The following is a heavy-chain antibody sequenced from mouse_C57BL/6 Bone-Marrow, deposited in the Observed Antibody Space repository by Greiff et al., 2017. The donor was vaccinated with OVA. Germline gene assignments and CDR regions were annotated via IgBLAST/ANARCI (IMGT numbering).Heavy chain of an antibody. CDR3: ARGGFGYYYGSSYLYFDY. Sequence: QVQLQQSGAELVRPGASVKLSCKASGYTFTDYYINWVKQRPGQGLEWIARIYPGSGNTYYNEKFKGKDTLTAEKSSSTAYMQLSSLTSEDSAVYFCARGGFGYYYGSSYLYFDYWGQGTTLTVSS. D-gene: IGHD1-1*01. J-gene: IGHJ2*01. CDR1: GYTFTDYY. V-gene: IGHV1-76*01. CDR2: IYPGSGNT.